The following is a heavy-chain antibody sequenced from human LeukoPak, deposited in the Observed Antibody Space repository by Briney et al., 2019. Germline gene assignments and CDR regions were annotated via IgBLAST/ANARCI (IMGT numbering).Heavy chain of an antibody. CDR1: GFTFSSYE. CDR2: ISTSGSTI. Sequence: GGSLRLSCAASGFTFSSYEMNWVRQAPGKGLEWVSHISTSGSTIYYANSVKGRFTISRDNAKNSLYLQMNSLRAEDTALYYCARDATTATGWVYMDVWGKGTTVTVSS. J-gene: IGHJ6*03. D-gene: IGHD6-13*01. CDR3: ARDATTATGWVYMDV. V-gene: IGHV3-48*03.